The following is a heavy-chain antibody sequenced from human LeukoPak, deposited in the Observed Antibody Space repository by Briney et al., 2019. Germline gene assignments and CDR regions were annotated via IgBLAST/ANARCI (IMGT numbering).Heavy chain of an antibody. Sequence: SETLSLTFTVSGGSISSYYWSWIRQPPGKGLEWIGYIYYSGSTNYNPSLKSRVTISVDTSKNQFSLKLSSVTAADTAVYYCARGRIVVAPATAKNWFDPWGQGTLVTVSS. CDR1: GGSISSYY. D-gene: IGHD2-2*01. CDR2: IYYSGST. V-gene: IGHV4-59*01. CDR3: ARGRIVVAPATAKNWFDP. J-gene: IGHJ5*02.